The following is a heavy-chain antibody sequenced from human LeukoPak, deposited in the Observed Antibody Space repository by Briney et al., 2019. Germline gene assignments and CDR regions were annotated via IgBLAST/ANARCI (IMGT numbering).Heavy chain of an antibody. V-gene: IGHV1-2*06. D-gene: IGHD3-10*01. CDR1: GYTFTGYY. CDR3: ATASRTYYYGSGSYPLNYFDY. J-gene: IGHJ4*02. Sequence: ASVKVSCKASGYTFTGYYMHWVRQAPGQGLEWMGRINPNSGGTNYAQKFQGRVTMTRDTSISTAYMELSRLRSDDTAVYYCATASRTYYYGSGSYPLNYFDYWGQGTLVTVSS. CDR2: INPNSGGT.